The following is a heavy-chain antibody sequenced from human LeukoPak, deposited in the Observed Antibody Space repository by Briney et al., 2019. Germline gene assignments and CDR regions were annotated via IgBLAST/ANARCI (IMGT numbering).Heavy chain of an antibody. CDR2: MNPNSGNT. D-gene: IGHD3-9*01. Sequence: GASVRVSCKASGYTFTSYDINWVRQATGQGLEWMGWMNPNSGNTGYAQKFQGRVTITRNTSISTAYMELSSLRSEDTAVYYCARKGNDILTGYYTAFDIWGQGTMVTVSS. V-gene: IGHV1-8*03. CDR1: GYTFTSYD. J-gene: IGHJ3*02. CDR3: ARKGNDILTGYYTAFDI.